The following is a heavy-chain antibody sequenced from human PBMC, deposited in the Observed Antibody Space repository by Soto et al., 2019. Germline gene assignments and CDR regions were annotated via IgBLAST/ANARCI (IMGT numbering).Heavy chain of an antibody. V-gene: IGHV1-69*13. D-gene: IGHD3-22*01. Sequence: SVKVSCKASGGTFSSYAISWVRQAPGQGLEWMGGIIPIFGTANYAQKFQGRVTITADESTSTAYMELSSLRSEDTAVYYCATEEEYYYDSSGYYCDYWGQGTLVTVSS. CDR3: ATEEEYYYDSSGYYCDY. CDR2: IIPIFGTA. CDR1: GGTFSSYA. J-gene: IGHJ4*02.